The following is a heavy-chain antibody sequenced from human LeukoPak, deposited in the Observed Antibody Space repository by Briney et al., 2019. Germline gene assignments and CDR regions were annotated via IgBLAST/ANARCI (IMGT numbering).Heavy chain of an antibody. Sequence: GSLRLSCAASGFTFDDYGMSWVRQAPGKGLEWVSGINWNGGSTGYADSVKGRFTISRDNAKNSLYLQMNSLRAEDTALYYCARVFGYYDSSGYYSNDYWGQGTLVTVSS. CDR3: ARVFGYYDSSGYYSNDY. CDR1: GFTFDDYG. CDR2: INWNGGST. J-gene: IGHJ4*02. V-gene: IGHV3-20*04. D-gene: IGHD3-22*01.